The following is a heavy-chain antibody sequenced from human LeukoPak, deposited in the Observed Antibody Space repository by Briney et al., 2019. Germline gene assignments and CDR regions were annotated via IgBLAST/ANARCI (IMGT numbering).Heavy chain of an antibody. Sequence: GGPLRLSCAASGFTFSSYAMIGPPQAPGKALEWVSAISGSGGSTSYADSVKGRFTISRDNNKNTLYLQMNSLRVEDTAVYYCANYVLWGQGTLVTVSS. D-gene: IGHD2-8*01. CDR3: ANYVL. CDR1: GFTFSSYA. CDR2: ISGSGGST. V-gene: IGHV3-23*01. J-gene: IGHJ4*02.